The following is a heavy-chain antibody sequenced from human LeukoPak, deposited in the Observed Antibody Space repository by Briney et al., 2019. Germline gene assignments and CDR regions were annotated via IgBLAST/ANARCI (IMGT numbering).Heavy chain of an antibody. CDR3: ARDLESPGELKYYYYMDV. D-gene: IGHD1-26*01. J-gene: IGHJ6*03. CDR1: GGTFSSYA. V-gene: IGHV1-69*13. Sequence: ASVKVSCKASGGTFSSYAISWVRQAPGQGLEWMGGIIPIFGTANYAQKLQGRVTITADESTSTAYMELSSLRSDDSAVYYCARDLESPGELKYYYYMDVWGNGTTVTVSS. CDR2: IIPIFGTA.